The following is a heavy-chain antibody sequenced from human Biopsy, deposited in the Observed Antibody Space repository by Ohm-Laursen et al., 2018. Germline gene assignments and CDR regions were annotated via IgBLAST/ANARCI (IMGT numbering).Heavy chain of an antibody. V-gene: IGHV4-31*03. CDR1: GDSISGGGYY. CDR3: ARDYGSGSLFDP. Sequence: TLSFTCTVSGDSISGGGYYWSWIRQHPGKGLEWIGYIHYMGSTNYNPSLKSRVTISVDTSKNQFSLRLTSVTAADTAVYYCARDYGSGSLFDPWGQGTLVTVSS. D-gene: IGHD2-15*01. CDR2: IHYMGST. J-gene: IGHJ5*02.